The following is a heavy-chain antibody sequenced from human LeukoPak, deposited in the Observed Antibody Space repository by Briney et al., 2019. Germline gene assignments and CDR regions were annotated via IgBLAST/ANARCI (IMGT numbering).Heavy chain of an antibody. V-gene: IGHV4-59*01. Sequence: PSETLSLTCTVSGGSISSYYWSWIRQPPGKGLEWIGYIYYSGSTNYNPSLKSRVTISVDTSKNQFSLKLSSVTAAYTSVYYCARDLKKSDYYYYGMDVWGQGTMVTVSS. CDR3: ARDLKKSDYYYYGMDV. J-gene: IGHJ6*02. CDR1: GGSISSYY. CDR2: IYYSGST.